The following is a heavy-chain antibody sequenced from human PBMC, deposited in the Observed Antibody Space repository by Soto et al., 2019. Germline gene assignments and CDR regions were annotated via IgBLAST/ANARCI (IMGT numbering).Heavy chain of an antibody. D-gene: IGHD4-4*01. V-gene: IGHV1-69*13. Sequence: AVKVSCKATGGTLSRYAISWVRQAPGQGLEWMGGIIPIFGTANYAQKFQGRVTITADESTSTAYMELSSLRSEDTAVYYCARVSGYSNYDYYYYYGMDVWGQGTTVTVSS. CDR2: IIPIFGTA. CDR3: ARVSGYSNYDYYYYYGMDV. J-gene: IGHJ6*02. CDR1: GGTLSRYA.